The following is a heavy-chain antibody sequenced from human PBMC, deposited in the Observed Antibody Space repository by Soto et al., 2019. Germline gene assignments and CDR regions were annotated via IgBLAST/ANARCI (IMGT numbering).Heavy chain of an antibody. D-gene: IGHD3-10*01. Sequence: EVQLVESGGGLVQPGGSLRLSCAASGFTFSSYSMNWVRQAPGKGLEWVSYISSSSSTIYYADSVKGRFTISRDNAKNSLYLQMNSLRAEDTAVYHCARGADYYGLSTPCDYWGQGTLVTVSS. CDR3: ARGADYYGLSTPCDY. V-gene: IGHV3-48*01. CDR2: ISSSSSTI. CDR1: GFTFSSYS. J-gene: IGHJ4*02.